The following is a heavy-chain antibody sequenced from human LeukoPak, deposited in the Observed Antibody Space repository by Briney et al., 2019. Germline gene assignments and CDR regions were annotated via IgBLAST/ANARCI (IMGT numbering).Heavy chain of an antibody. CDR3: AREGRLSIAAATDAFDI. V-gene: IGHV4-4*02. CDR2: VNLQGST. CDR1: GGSITSTNY. D-gene: IGHD6-13*01. Sequence: SETLSLTCGVSGGSITSTNYWTWVRRPPGKGLEWIGEVNLQGSTNYNPSLMGRVAISVDMSENHISLQLTSVTAADTAVYYCAREGRLSIAAATDAFDIWGQGTMVTVSS. J-gene: IGHJ3*02.